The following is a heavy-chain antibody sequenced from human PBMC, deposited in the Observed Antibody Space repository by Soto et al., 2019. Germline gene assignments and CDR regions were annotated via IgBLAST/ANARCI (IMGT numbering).Heavy chain of an antibody. V-gene: IGHV2-5*02. Sequence: QITLNESGPTVVRPTETLTLTCRFSGFSLTTSGVGVGWIRQSPGKAPEWLALIYLDDDKRYSASLKSRLTNTKDTSKNQVVLTVSDLDPTDTATYYCAHRVLRTVFGLVTTTAIYFDFWGQGTPVAVSS. J-gene: IGHJ4*02. D-gene: IGHD3-3*01. CDR3: AHRVLRTVFGLVTTTAIYFDF. CDR1: GFSLTTSGVG. CDR2: IYLDDDK.